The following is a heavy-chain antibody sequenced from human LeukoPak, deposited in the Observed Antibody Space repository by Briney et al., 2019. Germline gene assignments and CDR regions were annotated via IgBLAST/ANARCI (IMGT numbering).Heavy chain of an antibody. V-gene: IGHV3-23*01. D-gene: IGHD2/OR15-2a*01. J-gene: IGHJ6*02. CDR1: GFTFSSYG. Sequence: QPGRSLRLSCAASGFTFSSYGMHWVRQAPGKGLEWVSGISASGGNTWYADSVKGRFTISRDNSKNTLYLQMNSLRAEDTAVYYCAKYVSARGPPYAMAVWGQGTTVTVSS. CDR2: ISASGGNT. CDR3: AKYVSARGPPYAMAV.